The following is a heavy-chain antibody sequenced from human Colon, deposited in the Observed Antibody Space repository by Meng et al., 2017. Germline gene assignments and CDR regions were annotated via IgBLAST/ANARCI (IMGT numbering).Heavy chain of an antibody. J-gene: IGHJ4*02. CDR3: AREGSDSWIDY. V-gene: IGHV7-4-1*01. D-gene: IGHD6-13*01. CDR1: GYLFSSYA. Sequence: VQPVQAVYELEEPGASVKITCKSSGYLFSSYAMNWVRQAPGRGLEWMGWSNTKTGNPTYAQAFTGRFVFSLDTSVSTAYLQIHDLKADDTAVYYCAREGSDSWIDYWGQGTLVTVSS. CDR2: SNTKTGNP.